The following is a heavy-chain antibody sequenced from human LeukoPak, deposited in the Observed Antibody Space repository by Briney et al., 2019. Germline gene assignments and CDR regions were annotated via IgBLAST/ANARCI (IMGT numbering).Heavy chain of an antibody. J-gene: IGHJ4*02. Sequence: PGRSLRLSCAASGFTFSSYGIHWVRQAPGKGLEWVAVISYDGSNKHYADSVKGRFTISRDNSKNTVHLQMNSLRAEDTAVYYCAKLYYGGNSDGFDYWGQGTLVTVSS. CDR3: AKLYYGGNSDGFDY. CDR1: GFTFSSYG. V-gene: IGHV3-30*18. D-gene: IGHD4-23*01. CDR2: ISYDGSNK.